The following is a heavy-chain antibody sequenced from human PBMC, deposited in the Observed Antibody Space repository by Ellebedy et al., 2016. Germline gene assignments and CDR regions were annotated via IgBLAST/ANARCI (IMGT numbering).Heavy chain of an antibody. CDR2: IRSKANNYAT. Sequence: GESLKISCAASGFTFSGSAMHWVCQASGKGLEWVGRIRSKANNYATAYAASVKGRFTLSRDDSKNTAYLQMNSLKTEDTAVYYCLRPQYCSSTTCYLDIWGQGTMVTVSS. V-gene: IGHV3-73*01. J-gene: IGHJ3*02. CDR3: LRPQYCSSTTCYLDI. CDR1: GFTFSGSA. D-gene: IGHD2-2*01.